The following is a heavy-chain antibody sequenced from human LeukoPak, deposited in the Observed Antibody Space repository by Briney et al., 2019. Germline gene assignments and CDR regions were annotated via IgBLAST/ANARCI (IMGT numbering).Heavy chain of an antibody. D-gene: IGHD6-13*01. CDR3: ARVSSSSWWALDF. J-gene: IGHJ4*02. Sequence: PGGSLRLSCAASGFTFSSYWMHWVRQVPGKGLVWVSRINTDGSSTSYADSVKGRFTISRDNAKNTLYLQMNSLRAEDTAVYYCARVSSSSWWALDFWGEGTLVTVSS. V-gene: IGHV3-74*01. CDR2: INTDGSST. CDR1: GFTFSSYW.